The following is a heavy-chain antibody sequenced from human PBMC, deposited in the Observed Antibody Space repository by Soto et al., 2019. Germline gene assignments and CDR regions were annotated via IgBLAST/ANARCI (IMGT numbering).Heavy chain of an antibody. D-gene: IGHD2-15*01. CDR1: GGSIRSYY. J-gene: IGHJ4*02. V-gene: IGHV4-59*08. CDR2: IYYSGSI. CDR3: ARRWGGGFDY. Sequence: QVQLQESGPGLVKPSETLSLTCTVSGGSIRSYYWSWIRQPPGKGLEWIGYIYYSGSINYNPSLKSRVTISVDTSKNQFSLKLSSVTATDTAVYYCARRWGGGFDYWGQGTLVTVSS.